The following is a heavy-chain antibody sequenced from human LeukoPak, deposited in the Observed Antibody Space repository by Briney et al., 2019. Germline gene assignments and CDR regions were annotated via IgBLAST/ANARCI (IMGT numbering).Heavy chain of an antibody. J-gene: IGHJ4*02. V-gene: IGHV4-39*01. CDR1: GGSISSSSYY. CDR3: ARQLEYLRYFDWLPPDYFDY. Sequence: SETLSLTCTVSGGSISSSSYYWGWIRQPPGKGLEWIGSIYYSGSTYYNPSLKSRVTISVDTSKNQFSLKLSSVTAADTAVYYCARQLEYLRYFDWLPPDYFDYWGQGTLVTVSS. D-gene: IGHD3-9*01. CDR2: IYYSGST.